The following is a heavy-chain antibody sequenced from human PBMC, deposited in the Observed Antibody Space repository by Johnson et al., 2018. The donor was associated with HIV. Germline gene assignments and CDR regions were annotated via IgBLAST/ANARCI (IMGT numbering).Heavy chain of an antibody. D-gene: IGHD3-22*01. V-gene: IGHV3-30*03. CDR2: ISYDGSNK. Sequence: QVQLVESGGGVVQPGRSLRLSCAASGFSFSNFGFHWVRQAPGKGLEWVTLISYDGSNKYYADSVKGRFTISRDNSKNTLYLQMNSLRAEDTALYYCARGPTYYYDSSGYWSDAFDIWGQGTMVTVSS. J-gene: IGHJ3*02. CDR1: GFSFSNFG. CDR3: ARGPTYYYDSSGYWSDAFDI.